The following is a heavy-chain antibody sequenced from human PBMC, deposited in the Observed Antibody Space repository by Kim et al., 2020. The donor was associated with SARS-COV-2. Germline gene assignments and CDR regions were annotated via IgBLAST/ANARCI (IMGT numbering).Heavy chain of an antibody. V-gene: IGHV3-11*03. Sequence: GGSLRLSCAASGFTFSDYYMSWIRQAPGKGLEWVSYISSSSSYTNYADSVKGRFTISRDNAKYSLYLQMNSLRAEDTAVYYCAKAYGDREGAFDIWGQGTMVTVSS. CDR2: ISSSSSYT. J-gene: IGHJ3*02. D-gene: IGHD4-17*01. CDR3: AKAYGDREGAFDI. CDR1: GFTFSDYY.